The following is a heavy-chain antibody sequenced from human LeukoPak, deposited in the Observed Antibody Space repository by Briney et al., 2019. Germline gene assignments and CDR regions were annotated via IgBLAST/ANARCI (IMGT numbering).Heavy chain of an antibody. Sequence: ASVKVSCKASGYTFTSYGISWVRQAPGQGLEWMGWISAYNGNTNYAQKLQGRVTMTTDTSTSTAYMELRSLRSDDTAVYYCARAHGVVVVAATPRLERYYYYGMDVWGQGTTVTVSS. J-gene: IGHJ6*02. V-gene: IGHV1-18*01. CDR1: GYTFTSYG. D-gene: IGHD2-15*01. CDR2: ISAYNGNT. CDR3: ARAHGVVVVAATPRLERYYYYGMDV.